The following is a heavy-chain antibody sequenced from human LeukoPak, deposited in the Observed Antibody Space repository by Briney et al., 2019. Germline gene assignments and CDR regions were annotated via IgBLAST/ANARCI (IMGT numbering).Heavy chain of an antibody. V-gene: IGHV4-39*01. J-gene: IGHJ5*02. D-gene: IGHD3-3*01. Sequence: SETLSLTCTVSGGSISSSSYYWGWIRQPPGKGLEWIVSIYYSGSTYYNPSLKSRVTISVDTSKNQFSLKLSSVTAADTAVYYCARRGFDDFWSGYYGNWFDPWGQGTLVTVSS. CDR1: GGSISSSSYY. CDR3: ARRGFDDFWSGYYGNWFDP. CDR2: IYYSGST.